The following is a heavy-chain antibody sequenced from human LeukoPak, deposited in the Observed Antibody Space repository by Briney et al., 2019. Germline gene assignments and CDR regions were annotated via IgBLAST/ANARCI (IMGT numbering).Heavy chain of an antibody. Sequence: SETLSLTCTVSGGSISSYYWSWIRQPPGKGLEWIGYIYYSGSTNYNPSLKSRVTISVDTSKNQFSLKLSSVTAADTAVYYCARGYCTNGVCYIGPFDYWGQGTLGTVSS. CDR2: IYYSGST. D-gene: IGHD2-8*01. V-gene: IGHV4-59*01. CDR1: GGSISSYY. J-gene: IGHJ4*02. CDR3: ARGYCTNGVCYIGPFDY.